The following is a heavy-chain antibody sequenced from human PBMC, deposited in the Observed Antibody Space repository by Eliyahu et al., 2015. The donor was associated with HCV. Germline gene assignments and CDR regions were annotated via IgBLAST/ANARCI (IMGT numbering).Heavy chain of an antibody. CDR2: IYWNDEK. D-gene: IGHD1/OR15-1a*01. Sequence: QITLRESGPTLVKPTQTLTLTCTFSGFSLSTTGVGVGWIRQPPGKALEWLALIYWNDEKRYSPSLKSKLTITRSTSTNQVILTVTNMDPVDTATYYCARFPGITATTIGNSPSRGSFDTWGQGTMVTVSS. CDR1: GFSLSTTGVG. CDR3: ARFPGITATTIGNSPSRGSFDT. J-gene: IGHJ3*02. V-gene: IGHV2-5*01.